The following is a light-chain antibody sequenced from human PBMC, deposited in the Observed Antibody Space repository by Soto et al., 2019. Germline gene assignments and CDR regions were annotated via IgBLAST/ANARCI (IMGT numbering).Light chain of an antibody. Sequence: LTHAAPTLSLSPGERATLTCRASQSVSSYLAWYQQKPGQAPRLLIYDASNRATGIPARFSGSGSGTDFTLTISSLEPEDFAVYYCQQRSNWPPFTFGPGTKVDIK. CDR1: QSVSSY. CDR3: QQRSNWPPFT. V-gene: IGKV3-11*01. CDR2: DAS. J-gene: IGKJ3*01.